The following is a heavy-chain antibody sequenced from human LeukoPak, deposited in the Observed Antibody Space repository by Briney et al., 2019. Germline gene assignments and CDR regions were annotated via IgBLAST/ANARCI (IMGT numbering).Heavy chain of an antibody. V-gene: IGHV3-30*18. CDR3: AKDLSRDGYNPHPYYFDY. CDR2: ISYDGSNK. Sequence: PGGSLRLSCAASGFTFSSYGMHWVRQAPGKGLEWVAVISYDGSNKYYADSVKGRFTISRDNSKNTLYLQMNSLRAEDTAVYYCAKDLSRDGYNPHPYYFDYWGQGTLVTVSS. J-gene: IGHJ4*02. CDR1: GFTFSSYG. D-gene: IGHD5-24*01.